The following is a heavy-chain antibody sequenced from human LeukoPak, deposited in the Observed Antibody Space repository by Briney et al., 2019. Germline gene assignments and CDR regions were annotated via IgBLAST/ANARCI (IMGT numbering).Heavy chain of an antibody. J-gene: IGHJ3*02. CDR3: ARDYDFVNTNAFDI. V-gene: IGHV1-2*02. CDR2: INPNSGAT. CDR1: GCTFTGYY. D-gene: IGHD3-3*01. Sequence: GASVKVSCKASGCTFTGYYMHWVRQAPGQGLEWMGWINPNSGATTYAQRFQDRVTMTRDTSISTAYMELSRLRSDDTAVYYCARDYDFVNTNAFDIWGQGTMVTVSS.